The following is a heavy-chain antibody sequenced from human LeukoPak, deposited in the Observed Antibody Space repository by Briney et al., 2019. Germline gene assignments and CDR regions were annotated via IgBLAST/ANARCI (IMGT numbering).Heavy chain of an antibody. D-gene: IGHD6-19*01. CDR3: AKDKSQRLVGTLGY. CDR2: ISGSGDST. CDR1: GFTFSSYA. Sequence: PGGSLRLSCAASGFTFSSYAMSWVRQAPGRGLEWVSAISGSGDSTYYADSVQGRFTISRDNFKNTLYLQMNSLRAEDTAVYYCAKDKSQRLVGTLGYWGQGTLVTVSS. V-gene: IGHV3-23*01. J-gene: IGHJ4*02.